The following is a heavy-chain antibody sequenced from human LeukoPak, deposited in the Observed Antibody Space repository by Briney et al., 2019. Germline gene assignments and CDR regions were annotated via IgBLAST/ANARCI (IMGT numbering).Heavy chain of an antibody. V-gene: IGHV4-39*01. CDR1: GGSISSSSAY. D-gene: IGHD5-18*01. Sequence: PSETLSLTCTVSGGSISSSSAYWGWIRQPPGKGLEWIGSIYHSKNTYYNPSLKSRATISADTSKNQFSLTLGSVSATDTAVYYCVSPRGFSYGYFDYWGQGTLVTVSS. J-gene: IGHJ4*02. CDR2: IYHSKNT. CDR3: VSPRGFSYGYFDY.